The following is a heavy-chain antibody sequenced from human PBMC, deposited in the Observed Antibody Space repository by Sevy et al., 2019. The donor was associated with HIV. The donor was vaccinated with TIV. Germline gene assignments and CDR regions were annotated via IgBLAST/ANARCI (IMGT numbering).Heavy chain of an antibody. CDR3: AKDHRVFGVVIIRMYFDY. V-gene: IGHV3-23*01. Sequence: GGSLRLSCAASGFTFSSYAMSWVRQAPGKGLEWVSAISGSGGSTYYADSVKGRFTISRDNSKNTLYLQMNSLRAEDTAVYYCAKDHRVFGVVIIRMYFDYWGQGTLVTVSS. D-gene: IGHD3-3*01. J-gene: IGHJ4*02. CDR2: ISGSGGST. CDR1: GFTFSSYA.